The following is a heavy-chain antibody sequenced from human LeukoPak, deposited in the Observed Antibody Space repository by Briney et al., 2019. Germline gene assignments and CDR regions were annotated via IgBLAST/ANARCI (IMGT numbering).Heavy chain of an antibody. CDR3: ARADSSSWYGGY. J-gene: IGHJ4*02. V-gene: IGHV1-2*02. D-gene: IGHD6-13*01. CDR2: INPNSGGT. Sequence: ASVNVSCKASVYTFTCYYMHWVRQAPGQGLEGMGWINPNSGGTNYAQKFQGRVTMTRDTSISTAYMELTSLISDDTAVYYCARADSSSWYGGYWGQGTLVTVSS. CDR1: VYTFTCYY.